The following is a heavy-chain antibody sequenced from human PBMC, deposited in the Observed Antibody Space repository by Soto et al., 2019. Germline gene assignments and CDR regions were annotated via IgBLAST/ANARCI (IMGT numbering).Heavy chain of an antibody. D-gene: IGHD3-3*01. V-gene: IGHV2-5*02. J-gene: IGHJ4*02. CDR3: AHRVLRTVFGLVTTTAIYFDF. CDR1: GFSLSTSGVG. Sequence: QITLNESGPTLVKPTETLTLTCTFSGFSLSTSGVGVGWIRQSPGKAPEWLALIYWDDEKRYSASLKSRLTISKYTSKNQVVLTMANLDPADTATYHCAHRVLRTVFGLVTTTAIYFDFWGQGTPVAVSS. CDR2: IYWDDEK.